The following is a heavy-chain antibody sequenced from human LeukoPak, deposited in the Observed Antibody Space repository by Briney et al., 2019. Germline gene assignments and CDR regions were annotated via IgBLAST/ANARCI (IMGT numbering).Heavy chain of an antibody. V-gene: IGHV1-69*04. CDR2: IIPILGIA. CDR1: GGTFSSYA. CDR3: ASPDPSVYGSSGYFSWRN. Sequence: ASVKVSCKASGGTFSSYAISWVRQAPGQGLEWMGRIIPILGIANYAQKFQGRVTITADKSTSTAYMELSSLRSEDTAVYYCASPDPSVYGSSGYFSWRNWGQGTLVTVSS. D-gene: IGHD3-22*01. J-gene: IGHJ4*02.